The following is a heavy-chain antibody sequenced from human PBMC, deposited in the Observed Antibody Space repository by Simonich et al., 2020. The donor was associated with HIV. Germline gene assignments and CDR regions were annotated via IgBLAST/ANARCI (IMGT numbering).Heavy chain of an antibody. D-gene: IGHD3-3*01. CDR3: ARRDRELILYFDY. CDR1: GGSFSGYY. CDR2: INNSVNT. J-gene: IGHJ4*02. Sequence: QVQLQQWGAGLLKPSETLSLTFAVYGGSFSGYYWSWIRQPPGKVLEWIGEINNSVNTNYKSSLNSRATISGDKSKTQFSLKLSSVTAADTAIYYCARRDRELILYFDYWGQGNLVTVSS. V-gene: IGHV4-34*01.